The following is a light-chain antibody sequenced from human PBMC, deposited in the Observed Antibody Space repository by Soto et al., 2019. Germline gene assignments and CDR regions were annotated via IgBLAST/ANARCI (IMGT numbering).Light chain of an antibody. J-gene: IGKJ1*01. CDR3: QQRSNWPRT. Sequence: DIHMTHSPSTLSASVVYIFTMTCLFSQSISSWLAWYQQKPGKAPKLLIYKASSLESGVPSRFSGSGSGTEFTLTISSLEPEDLAVYYCQQRSNWPRTFGQGTKVDIK. V-gene: IGKV1-5*03. CDR2: KAS. CDR1: QSISSW.